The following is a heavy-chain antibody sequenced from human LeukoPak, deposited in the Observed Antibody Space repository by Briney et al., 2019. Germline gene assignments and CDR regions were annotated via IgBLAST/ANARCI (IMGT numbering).Heavy chain of an antibody. CDR2: IYPGNSDT. CDR3: ARPYCGDDCYLG. D-gene: IGHD2-21*01. J-gene: IGHJ4*02. Sequence: GESLQISCKGSGYSFTSYWIGWVRQMPGKGLEWMGIIYPGNSDTKYSPSFQGPVTISVDKSISTAYLQWSSLKASDTAMYYCARPYCGDDCYLGWGQGTLVTVSS. CDR1: GYSFTSYW. V-gene: IGHV5-51*01.